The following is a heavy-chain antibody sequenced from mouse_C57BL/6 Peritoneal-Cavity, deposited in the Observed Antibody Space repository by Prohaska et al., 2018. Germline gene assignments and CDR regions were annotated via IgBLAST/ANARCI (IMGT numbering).Heavy chain of an antibody. V-gene: IGHV3-6*01. J-gene: IGHJ3*01. D-gene: IGHD2-5*01. CDR1: GYSITSGYY. Sequence: TISFTGYSITSGYYWNWIRQFPGNKLEWMGYISYDGSNNYNPSLKNRIAITRDTTKNPFSLKVNSATTEDTATYYCASSNSAWFAYWGQGTLVTVSA. CDR3: ASSNSAWFAY. CDR2: ISYDGSN.